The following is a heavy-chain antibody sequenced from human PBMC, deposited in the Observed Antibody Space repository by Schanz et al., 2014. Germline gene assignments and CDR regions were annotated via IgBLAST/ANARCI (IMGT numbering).Heavy chain of an antibody. D-gene: IGHD1-1*01. V-gene: IGHV3-30*03. J-gene: IGHJ5*02. Sequence: VQLVESGGGVVQPGRSLRLSCAASGFTFSTHAMHWVRQAPGKGLEWVALVSSDGNNDYYTDSVKGRFTISRDNAKNSLFLQMNSLRPEDTAVYYCARGRVLESWGQGTLVTGSS. CDR3: ARGRVLES. CDR2: VSSDGNND. CDR1: GFTFSTHA.